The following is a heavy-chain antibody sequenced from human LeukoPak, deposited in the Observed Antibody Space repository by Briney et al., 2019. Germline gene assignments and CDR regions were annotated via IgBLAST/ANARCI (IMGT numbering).Heavy chain of an antibody. J-gene: IGHJ2*01. Sequence: GGSLRLSCAASGFTFSSYWMSWVRQAPGKGLEWVAVIWYDGSNKYYADSVKGRFTISRDNSKNTLYLQMNSLRAEDTAVYYCAKALGGARAGYFDLWGRGTLVTVSS. D-gene: IGHD3-16*01. CDR2: IWYDGSNK. V-gene: IGHV3-33*06. CDR1: GFTFSSYW. CDR3: AKALGGARAGYFDL.